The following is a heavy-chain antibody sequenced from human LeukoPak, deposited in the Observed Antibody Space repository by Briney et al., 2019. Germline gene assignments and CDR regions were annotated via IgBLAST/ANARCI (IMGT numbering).Heavy chain of an antibody. CDR2: ISSDGSNE. J-gene: IGHJ3*02. Sequence: GGSLRLSCAPSGFTFSSYGMHWVRQAPGKGLEWVAVISSDGSNEYYAESVKGRFTISRDNSKKTVFLQMNSLRPEDTAVYYCARDSLAFDIWGQGTMVTVSS. V-gene: IGHV3-30*03. CDR3: ARDSLAFDI. CDR1: GFTFSSYG.